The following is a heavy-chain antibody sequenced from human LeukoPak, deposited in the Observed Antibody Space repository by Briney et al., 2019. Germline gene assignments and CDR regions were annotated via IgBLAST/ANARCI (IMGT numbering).Heavy chain of an antibody. CDR2: IIPSSGDT. D-gene: IGHD2-2*01. Sequence: GASVTVSCMASGCTFTGCFMHWVRQAPGQGVEWMGWIIPSSGDTHYEQKYQCRQTMTRYTYVSTAYMELSSVRSDDRAVYYCARGAYPFDYW. V-gene: IGHV1-2*02. J-gene: IGHJ4*01. CDR3: ARGAYPFDY. CDR1: GCTFTGCF.